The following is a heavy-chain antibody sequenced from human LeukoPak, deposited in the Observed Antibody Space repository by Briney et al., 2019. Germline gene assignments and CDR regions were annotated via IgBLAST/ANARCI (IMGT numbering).Heavy chain of an antibody. V-gene: IGHV1-2*02. J-gene: IGHJ4*02. D-gene: IGHD3-22*01. CDR1: GYTFTGYY. Sequence: ASVKVSCKASGYTFTGYYMHWVRQAPGQGREWMGWINPNSGGTNYAQKFQGRVTMTRDTSISTAYMELSRLRSDDTAVYYCARDESGGGYFDYWGQGTLVTVSS. CDR3: ARDESGGGYFDY. CDR2: INPNSGGT.